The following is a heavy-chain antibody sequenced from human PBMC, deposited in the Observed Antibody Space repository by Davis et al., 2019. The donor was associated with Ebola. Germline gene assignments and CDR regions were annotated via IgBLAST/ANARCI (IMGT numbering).Heavy chain of an antibody. CDR1: GFTFSSYA. J-gene: IGHJ6*03. D-gene: IGHD2-15*01. CDR3: ARDQVAAIAYYYYYYMDV. CDR2: ISYDGSNK. Sequence: PGGSLRLSCAASGFTFSSYAMHWVRQAPGKGLEWVAVISYDGSNKYYADSVKGRFTISRDNSKNTLYLQMNSLRAEDTAVYYCARDQVAAIAYYYYYYMDVWGKGTTVTVSS. V-gene: IGHV3-30-3*01.